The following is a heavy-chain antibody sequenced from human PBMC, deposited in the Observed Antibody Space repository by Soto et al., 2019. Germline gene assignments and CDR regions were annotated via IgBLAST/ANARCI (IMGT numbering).Heavy chain of an antibody. CDR1: GGSISSGDYH. J-gene: IGHJ6*02. CDR2: IYYSGST. V-gene: IGHV4-30-4*08. CDR3: ARDYYDSSGYNYYGMDV. D-gene: IGHD3-22*01. Sequence: SETLSLTCTVSGGSISSGDYHWSWIRQPPGKGLEWIGYIYYSGSTYYNPSLKSRVTISVDTSKDQFSLKLSSVTAADTAVYYCARDYYDSSGYNYYGMDVWGQGTTVTVSS.